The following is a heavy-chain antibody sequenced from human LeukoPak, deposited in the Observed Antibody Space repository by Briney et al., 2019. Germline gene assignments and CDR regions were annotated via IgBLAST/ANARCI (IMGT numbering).Heavy chain of an antibody. D-gene: IGHD6-13*01. V-gene: IGHV1-18*01. J-gene: IGHJ1*01. CDR1: GYTFNRYG. CDR2: ISAYNGNT. CDR3: ARGHSTSWPEYFQH. Sequence: ASVKVSCKASGYTFNRYGISWVRQVPGQGLEWMGWISAYNGNTKNAQNLQGRVTMTTDTSTTTAYMELRSLKSDDTAVYYCARGHSTSWPEYFQHWGQGTLVTVSS.